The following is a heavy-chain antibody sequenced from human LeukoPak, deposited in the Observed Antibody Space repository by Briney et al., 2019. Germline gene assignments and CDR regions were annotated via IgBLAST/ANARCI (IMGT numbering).Heavy chain of an antibody. CDR1: GFTFRNYG. J-gene: IGHJ6*02. D-gene: IGHD2-2*01. V-gene: IGHV3-30*18. CDR3: AKDQRTMTRRMDV. Sequence: PGGSLRLSCAASGFTFRNYGMHWVCQVPGKGLEWLGVVTYDGSKAFYADSVKGRLTISRDNSKNTLYLQMNTLRVEDRAVYFCAKDQRTMTRRMDVWGQGTAVIVSS. CDR2: VTYDGSKA.